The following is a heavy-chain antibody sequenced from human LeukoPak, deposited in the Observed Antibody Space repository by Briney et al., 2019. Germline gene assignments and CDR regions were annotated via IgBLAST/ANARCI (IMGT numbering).Heavy chain of an antibody. CDR1: GYTFTSYG. Sequence: GASVKVSCKASGYTFTSYGISWVRQAPGQGLEWMGWISAYNGNTNYAQKLQGRVTMTTDTSTSTAYMELRSLRSDDTAVYYCARVRNYYGSGSYYMPPTRLPASNDYWGQGTLVTVSS. CDR3: ARVRNYYGSGSYYMPPTRLPASNDY. D-gene: IGHD3-10*01. J-gene: IGHJ4*02. V-gene: IGHV1-18*01. CDR2: ISAYNGNT.